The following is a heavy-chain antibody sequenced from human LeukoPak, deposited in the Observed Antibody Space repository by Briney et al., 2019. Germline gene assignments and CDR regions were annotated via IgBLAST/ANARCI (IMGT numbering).Heavy chain of an antibody. CDR1: GYTFTSYG. D-gene: IGHD4-17*01. J-gene: IGHJ6*03. CDR2: ISAYNGNT. Sequence: ASVKVSCKASGYTFTSYGISWVRQAPGQGLEWMGWISAYNGNTNYAQKLQGRVTMATDTSTSTAYMELRSLRSDDTAVYYRARSGVYGDYYYYMDVWGKGTTVTVSS. CDR3: ARSGVYGDYYYYMDV. V-gene: IGHV1-18*01.